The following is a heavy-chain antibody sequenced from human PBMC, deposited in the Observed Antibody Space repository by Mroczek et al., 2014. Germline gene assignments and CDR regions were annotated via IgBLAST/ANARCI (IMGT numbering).Heavy chain of an antibody. J-gene: IGHJ6*02. CDR3: ASKYSSSSSYYYYGMDV. Sequence: QVQLVQSGAEVKKPGSSVKVSCKASGGTFSSYTISWVRQAPGQGLEWMGRIIPILGIANYAQKFQGRVTITADKSTSTAYMELSSLRSEDTAVYYCASKYSSSSSYYYYGMDVWGQGTTVTVSS. CDR1: GGTFSSYT. V-gene: IGHV1-69*02. D-gene: IGHD6-6*01. CDR2: IIPILGIA.